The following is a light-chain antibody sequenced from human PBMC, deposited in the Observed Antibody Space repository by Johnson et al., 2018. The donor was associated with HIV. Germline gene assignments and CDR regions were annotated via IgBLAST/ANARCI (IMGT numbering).Light chain of an antibody. CDR2: ENT. CDR1: SSNIGNNY. J-gene: IGLJ1*01. V-gene: IGLV1-51*02. CDR3: GTWDSSLSAGV. Sequence: QSVLTQPPSVSAAPGQKVTISCSGSSSNIGNNYVSWYQQLPGTAPKLLIYENTKRPSGIPDRFSGSKSGTSATLGITGLQTGDEGDYYCGTWDSSLSAGVCGTGTKVTVL.